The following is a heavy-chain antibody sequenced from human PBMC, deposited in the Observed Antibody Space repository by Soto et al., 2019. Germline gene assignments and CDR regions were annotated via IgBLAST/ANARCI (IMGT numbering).Heavy chain of an antibody. J-gene: IGHJ6*02. Sequence: QVQLVESGGGVVQPGRSLRLSCAASGFTFSSYAMHWVRQAPGTGLEWVAVISYDGSNKYYADFVKGRFTISRDNSKNTLYLQMNSLRAEDTAVYYCARDRLRYNWNDFPYYYYGMDVWGQGTTVTVSS. CDR2: ISYDGSNK. CDR3: ARDRLRYNWNDFPYYYYGMDV. V-gene: IGHV3-30-3*01. D-gene: IGHD1-1*01. CDR1: GFTFSSYA.